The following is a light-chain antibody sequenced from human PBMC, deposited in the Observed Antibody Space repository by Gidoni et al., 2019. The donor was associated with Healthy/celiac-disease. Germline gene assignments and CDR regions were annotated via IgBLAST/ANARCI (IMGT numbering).Light chain of an antibody. V-gene: IGKV4-1*01. CDR1: QSVLYNANNYRD. J-gene: IGKJ4*01. CDR2: WAS. Sequence: IVMTQSPDSLSVSLGERATINCKSSQSVLYNANNYRDLAWYQQKPGQPPNLLIDWASTRESGISDRCSGSGSGTDFTLTISSLQAEDVAVYYCQQYYTNTPTFGGGTKVEIK. CDR3: QQYYTNTPT.